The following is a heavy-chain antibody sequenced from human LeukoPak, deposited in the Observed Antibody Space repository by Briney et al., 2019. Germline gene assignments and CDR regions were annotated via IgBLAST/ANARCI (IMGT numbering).Heavy chain of an antibody. J-gene: IGHJ4*02. CDR3: ARTDTAILRSIFDY. Sequence: DSLNLSCKASGYTFTSYYMNWVRTAPGQGIELMGIINPSGGGTHYAQPFQDRVTIIRDTSTSTVYMELSSLRSEATAVYYCARTDTAILRSIFDYWGQGTLVTVSS. CDR2: INPSGGGT. V-gene: IGHV1-46*01. CDR1: GYTFTSYY. D-gene: IGHD5-18*01.